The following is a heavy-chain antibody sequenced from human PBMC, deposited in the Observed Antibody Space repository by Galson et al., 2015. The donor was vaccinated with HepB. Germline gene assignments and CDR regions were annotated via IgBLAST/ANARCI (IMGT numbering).Heavy chain of an antibody. D-gene: IGHD3-22*01. V-gene: IGHV3-23*01. CDR3: AKQNRSGWSES. CDR1: GFTLSSSA. Sequence: SLRLSCAVSGFTLSSSAMSWTRQAPGKGLEWVSEISGSGGRTHYADSVKGRLTISSDSSKNTLYLQISSLRAEDTAIYYCAKQNRSGWSESWGQGTQVTVSS. J-gene: IGHJ5*01. CDR2: ISGSGGRT.